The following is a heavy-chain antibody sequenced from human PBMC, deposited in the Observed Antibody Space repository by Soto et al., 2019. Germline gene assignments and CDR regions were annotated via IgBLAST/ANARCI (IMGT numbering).Heavy chain of an antibody. V-gene: IGHV1-8*01. Sequence: ASVKVSCKASGYSFTSYDINWVRQATGQGLEWMGWMNPKSGNTGHAQKFQGRVTMTMDTSISTAYMELNSLRSEDTAVYYCARAAASLDPWGQGPLVTVSS. D-gene: IGHD6-25*01. CDR3: ARAAASLDP. CDR1: GYSFTSYD. CDR2: MNPKSGNT. J-gene: IGHJ5*02.